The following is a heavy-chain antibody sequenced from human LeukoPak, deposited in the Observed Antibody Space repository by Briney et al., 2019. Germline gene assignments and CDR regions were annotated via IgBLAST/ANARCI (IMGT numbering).Heavy chain of an antibody. CDR2: ISWHSGSI. CDR1: GFTFVDYA. V-gene: IGHV3-9*01. D-gene: IGHD2/OR15-2a*01. Sequence: GRSLTLSCSASGFTFVDYAMLWVRQAAGKGLEGVSGISWHSGSIGYEDSVKGRFTIFRGKAKNSLYLQMNRLRAEDTALDYCAKDNGGVLGGSNSFDYWGQGTLVTVSS. J-gene: IGHJ4*02. CDR3: AKDNGGVLGGSNSFDY.